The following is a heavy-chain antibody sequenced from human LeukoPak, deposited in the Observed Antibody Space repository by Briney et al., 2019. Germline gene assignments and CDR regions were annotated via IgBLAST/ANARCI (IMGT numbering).Heavy chain of an antibody. CDR2: IYHSGST. CDR3: ARTTEEYYGSGKFRKYYSYYYYMDV. Sequence: PSGTLSLTCAVSGGSISSSNWWSWVRQPPGKGLEWIGEIYHSGSTNYNPSLKSRVTISVDTSKNQFSLKLNSVTAADTAVYYCARTTEEYYGSGKFRKYYSYYYYMDVWGKGTTVTVSS. D-gene: IGHD3-10*01. CDR1: GGSISSSNW. V-gene: IGHV4-4*02. J-gene: IGHJ6*03.